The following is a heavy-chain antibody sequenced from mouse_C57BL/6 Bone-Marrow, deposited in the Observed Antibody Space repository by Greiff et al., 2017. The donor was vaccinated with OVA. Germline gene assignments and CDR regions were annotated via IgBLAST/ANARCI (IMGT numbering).Heavy chain of an antibody. CDR1: GFSLTSYG. J-gene: IGHJ2*01. D-gene: IGHD2-5*01. CDR2: IWRGGST. CDR3: PYSNYVGY. Sequence: QVQLQQSGPGLVQPSQSLSITCTVSGFSLTSYGVHWVRQSPGKGLEWLGVIWRGGSTDYTAAFMSSLSITKDNSKSQVFFKMNSLQADDTAIYYWPYSNYVGYWGQGTTLTVSS. V-gene: IGHV2-5*01.